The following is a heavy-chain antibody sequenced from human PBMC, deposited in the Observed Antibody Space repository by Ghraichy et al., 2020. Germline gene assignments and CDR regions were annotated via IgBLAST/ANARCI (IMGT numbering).Heavy chain of an antibody. CDR1: GFTFSSYA. D-gene: IGHD2-21*02. CDR2: ISGSGGST. Sequence: GGSLRLSCAASGFTFSSYAMSWVRQAPGKGLEWVSAISGSGGSTYYADSVKGRFTISRDNSKNTLYLQMNSLRAEDTAVYYCAKDPVWVETVLDDYWGQGTLVTVSS. V-gene: IGHV3-23*01. J-gene: IGHJ4*02. CDR3: AKDPVWVETVLDDY.